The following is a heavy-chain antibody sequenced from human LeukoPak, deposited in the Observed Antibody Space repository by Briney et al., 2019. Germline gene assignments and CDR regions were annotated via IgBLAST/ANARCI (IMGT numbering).Heavy chain of an antibody. Sequence: GGSLRLSCAASGFTFSSYAMSWVRQAPGKGLEWVSTISGSGGNTYYADSVKGRFTISRDNSKNTLYLQMNSLRAEDTAVYYCAKVLRRITMIVVADDAFDIWGQGTMVTVSS. CDR1: GFTFSSYA. J-gene: IGHJ3*02. V-gene: IGHV3-23*01. CDR2: ISGSGGNT. CDR3: AKVLRRITMIVVADDAFDI. D-gene: IGHD3-22*01.